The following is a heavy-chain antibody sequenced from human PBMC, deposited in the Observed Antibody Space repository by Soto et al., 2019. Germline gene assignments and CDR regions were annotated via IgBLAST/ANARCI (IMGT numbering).Heavy chain of an antibody. CDR1: GYTFTSYD. V-gene: IGHV1-8*01. CDR2: MNPNSGNT. CDR3: ARGPVLRYFDWLLQTSDYYYGIDV. D-gene: IGHD3-9*01. Sequence: ASVKVSCKASGYTFTSYDINWVRQATGQGLEWMGWMNPNSGNTGYAQKFQGRVTMTRNTSISTAYIELSSLRSEDTAVYYCARGPVLRYFDWLLQTSDYYYGIDVWGQGTTVTVSS. J-gene: IGHJ6*02.